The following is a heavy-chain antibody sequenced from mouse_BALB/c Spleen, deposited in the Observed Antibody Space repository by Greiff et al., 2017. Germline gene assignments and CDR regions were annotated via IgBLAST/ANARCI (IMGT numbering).Heavy chain of an antibody. Sequence: EVHLVESGGGLVKPGGSLKLSCAASGFTFSSFGMHWVRQAPEKGLEWVAYISSGSSTIYYADTVKGRFTISRDNPKNTLFLQMTSLRSEDTAMYYCARDRGYFDYWGQGTTLTVSS. CDR3: ARDRGYFDY. J-gene: IGHJ2*01. V-gene: IGHV5-17*02. D-gene: IGHD3-2*01. CDR1: GFTFSSFG. CDR2: ISSGSSTI.